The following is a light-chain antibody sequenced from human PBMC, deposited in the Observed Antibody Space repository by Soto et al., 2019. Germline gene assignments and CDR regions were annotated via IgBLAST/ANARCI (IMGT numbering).Light chain of an antibody. V-gene: IGLV2-14*01. CDR1: SSDGGIYNY. CDR3: SSYSSSSTLV. Sequence: QSALTQPASVSGSPGQSITISCTGTSSDGGIYNYVSWYQQHPGKAPRLLIHDVSNRPSGVSNRFSGSKSGNTASLTISGLQSEDEADYYCSSYSSSSTLVFGTGTKVTVL. CDR2: DVS. J-gene: IGLJ1*01.